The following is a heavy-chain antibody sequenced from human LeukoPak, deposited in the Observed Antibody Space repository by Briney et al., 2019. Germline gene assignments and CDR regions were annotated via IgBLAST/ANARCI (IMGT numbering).Heavy chain of an antibody. CDR3: ARDPPAVAANTYG. D-gene: IGHD6-6*01. CDR1: GFTVSNDY. V-gene: IGHV3-66*01. CDR2: IYSGGAT. Sequence: GGTLRLSCAASGFTVSNDYMRWVRQAPGKGLEWVSLIYSGGATFYADAVKGRFTISRDGSKNTLYLQMNSLRAEDTAVYYCARDPPAVAANTYGWGQGTLVTVSS. J-gene: IGHJ4*02.